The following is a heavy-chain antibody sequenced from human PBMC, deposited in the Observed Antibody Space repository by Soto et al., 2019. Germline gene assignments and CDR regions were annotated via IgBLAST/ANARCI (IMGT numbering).Heavy chain of an antibody. Sequence: EVQLLESGGGLVQPGGSLRLSCAASGFTFSSYAMSWVRQAPGKGLEWVSAISGSGGSTYYADSVKGRFTISRDNSKNPLDLQMNILRAEDTAVYSWAKPFRVVEVVAATYAFDIWGQGTMVTVSS. V-gene: IGHV3-23*01. D-gene: IGHD2-15*01. J-gene: IGHJ3*02. CDR1: GFTFSSYA. CDR3: AKPFRVVEVVAATYAFDI. CDR2: ISGSGGST.